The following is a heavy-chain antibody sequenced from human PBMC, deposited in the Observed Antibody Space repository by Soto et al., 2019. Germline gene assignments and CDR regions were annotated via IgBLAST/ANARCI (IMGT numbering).Heavy chain of an antibody. J-gene: IGHJ4*02. CDR3: ARDVQLVHPNNTYYFDY. D-gene: IGHD6-13*01. Sequence: SETLSLTCAVSGGSISSGGYSWSWIRQPPGKGLEWIGYIYHSGSTYYNPSLKSRVTISVDTSKNQFSLKLSSVTAADTAVYYCARDVQLVHPNNTYYFDYWGQGTLVTVSS. V-gene: IGHV4-30-2*01. CDR1: GGSISSGGYS. CDR2: IYHSGST.